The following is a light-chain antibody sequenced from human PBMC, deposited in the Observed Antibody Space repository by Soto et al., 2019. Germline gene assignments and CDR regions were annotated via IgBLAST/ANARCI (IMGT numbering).Light chain of an antibody. CDR1: SSNIGSYY. CDR3: AAWDDSLGEV. J-gene: IGLJ2*01. CDR2: RNN. V-gene: IGLV1-47*01. Sequence: QSVLTQPPSASGTPGQRVTISCSGSSSNIGSYYVYWYQQLPGTAPKLLIYRNNQRPSGVPDRFSGSKSGTSASLAISGLRSEDEADYYCAAWDDSLGEVFGGVTQLTVL.